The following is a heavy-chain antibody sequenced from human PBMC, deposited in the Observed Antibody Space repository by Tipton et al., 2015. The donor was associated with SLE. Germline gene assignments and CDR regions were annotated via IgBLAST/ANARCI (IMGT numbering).Heavy chain of an antibody. CDR1: GYSISSGFY. D-gene: IGHD3-3*01. CDR3: ARDLSVEFYRSWSDYAYYFDY. V-gene: IGHV4-38-2*02. CDR2: IYHSGST. Sequence: TLSLTCSVSGYSISSGFYWGWLRQSPGKGLEWIGSIYHSGSTQYNPSLKSRVTISVDTSGNQVSLRLRSVTAADTAVYYCARDLSVEFYRSWSDYAYYFDYWGQGVLVTVSS. J-gene: IGHJ4*02.